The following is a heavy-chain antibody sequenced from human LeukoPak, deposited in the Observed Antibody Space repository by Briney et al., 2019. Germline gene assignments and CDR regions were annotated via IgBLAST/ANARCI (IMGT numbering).Heavy chain of an antibody. Sequence: GASVKVSCKVSGYTLTELSMHWVRQAPGKGLEWMGGFDPEGGETIYAQKFQGRVTMTEDTSTDTAYMELSSLRSEDTAVYYCATRYSSGWPRGGVFDYWGQGTLVTVSS. CDR2: FDPEGGET. D-gene: IGHD6-19*01. J-gene: IGHJ4*02. CDR3: ATRYSSGWPRGGVFDY. V-gene: IGHV1-24*01. CDR1: GYTLTELS.